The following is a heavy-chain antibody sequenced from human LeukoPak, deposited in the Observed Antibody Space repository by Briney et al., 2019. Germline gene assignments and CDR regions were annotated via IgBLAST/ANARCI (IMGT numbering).Heavy chain of an antibody. J-gene: IGHJ5*02. CDR3: ARGHYGDYA. V-gene: IGHV3-48*01. Sequence: GESLRLSWPASGFSFSRYNVNWVRQAPGKGMEWVAYIRSSSSTIYYADSVKGRFTISRDNAKNSLYLQMNSLRAEDTAVYYCARGHYGDYAWGRGTQVTVSS. D-gene: IGHD4-17*01. CDR1: GFSFSRYN. CDR2: IRSSSSTI.